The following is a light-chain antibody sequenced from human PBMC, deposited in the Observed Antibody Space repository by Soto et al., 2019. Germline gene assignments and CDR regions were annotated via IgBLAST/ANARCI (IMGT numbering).Light chain of an antibody. CDR3: SSYTSSSTYV. Sequence: QSALTQPASVSGSPGQSITISCTGTSSDVGGYNYVSWHQQHPGKAPKLMIYEVTNRPSGDSNRFSGSKSGNTASLTISGLQAEDEADYDCSSYTSSSTYVFGIGTKVTVL. CDR2: EVT. J-gene: IGLJ1*01. CDR1: SSDVGGYNY. V-gene: IGLV2-14*01.